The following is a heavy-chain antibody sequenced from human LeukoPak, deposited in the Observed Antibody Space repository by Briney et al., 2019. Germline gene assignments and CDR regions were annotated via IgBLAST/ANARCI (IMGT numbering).Heavy chain of an antibody. V-gene: IGHV1-18*01. Sequence: ASVKVSCKASGYTFTSYGIIWVRQAPGQGLEWMGWISAYNGNTNYAQKLQGRVTMTTDTSTSTAYMELRSLRSDDTAVYYCARDLGHYYDSSGYLLDYWGQGTLVTVSS. CDR2: ISAYNGNT. CDR3: ARDLGHYYDSSGYLLDY. D-gene: IGHD3-22*01. J-gene: IGHJ4*02. CDR1: GYTFTSYG.